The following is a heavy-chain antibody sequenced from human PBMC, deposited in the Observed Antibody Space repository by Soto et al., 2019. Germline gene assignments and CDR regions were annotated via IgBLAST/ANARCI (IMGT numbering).Heavy chain of an antibody. CDR2: ISAYNGNT. V-gene: IGHV1-18*01. CDR1: GYTFTSYG. D-gene: IGHD2-2*01. CDR3: AGQLTQGWFDP. Sequence: QVQLVQSGAEVKKPGASVKVSCKASGYTFTSYGISWVRQAPGQGLEWMGWISAYNGNTNYAQKLQGRGTLTTDTATRTAYMELRSLRSDDTAVYYCAGQLTQGWFDPWGQGTLVTVSS. J-gene: IGHJ5*02.